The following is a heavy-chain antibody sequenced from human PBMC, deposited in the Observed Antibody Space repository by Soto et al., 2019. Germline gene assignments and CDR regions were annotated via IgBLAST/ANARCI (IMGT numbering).Heavy chain of an antibody. CDR1: GFTFSNYA. V-gene: IGHV3-23*01. CDR2: ISGSGDNT. J-gene: IGHJ1*01. Sequence: GGSLRLSCAASGFTFSNYAMSWVRQAPGKGLEWVSGISGSGDNTYYADSVKGRFTISRDNSKSTLYLQMNSLRAEDTAVFYCAHTVGLVVVTSEDEYFQHWGQGTQVTVSS. D-gene: IGHD2-15*01. CDR3: AHTVGLVVVTSEDEYFQH.